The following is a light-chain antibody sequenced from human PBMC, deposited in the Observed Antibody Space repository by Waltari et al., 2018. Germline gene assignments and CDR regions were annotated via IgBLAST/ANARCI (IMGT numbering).Light chain of an antibody. CDR2: EVN. J-gene: IGLJ3*02. V-gene: IGLV2-18*02. CDR3: ASYRSGNTWV. Sequence: QSALTQPPSVSGSPGQSVTISCPGTSSDVGSYNHVSWYQQSPGTAPKLIIYEVNNRPSGVPDRFSGSKSGNTASLTISGLQAEDEADYYCASYRSGNTWVFGGGTMLTVL. CDR1: SSDVGSYNH.